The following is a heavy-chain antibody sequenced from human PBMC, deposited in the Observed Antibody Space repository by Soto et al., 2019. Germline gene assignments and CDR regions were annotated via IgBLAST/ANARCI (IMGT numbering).Heavy chain of an antibody. D-gene: IGHD1-1*01. J-gene: IGHJ3*02. Sequence: AESLTISCKVSGYSFTTYWINWVRQMPGKGLEWMGKIDPTGSYVNYSPSFQGQVTISADKSISTAYVQWSSLKASDTAMYYCATPLTTWAFDIWGQGTMVTVSS. CDR2: IDPTGSYV. CDR3: ATPLTTWAFDI. CDR1: GYSFTTYW. V-gene: IGHV5-10-1*04.